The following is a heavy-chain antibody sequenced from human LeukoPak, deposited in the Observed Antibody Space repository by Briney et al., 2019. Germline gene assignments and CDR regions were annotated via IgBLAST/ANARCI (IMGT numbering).Heavy chain of an antibody. J-gene: IGHJ6*03. V-gene: IGHV4-4*07. Sequence: SETLSLTCTVSGGSISSYYWSWIRQPAGKGLEWIGRIYTSGSTNYNPSLKSRVTMSVDTSKNQVSLKLSSVTAADTAVFYCARGRAEIFGVIIPDRYNYYYMDVWGKGTTVTVSS. CDR2: IYTSGST. D-gene: IGHD3-3*01. CDR3: ARGRAEIFGVIIPDRYNYYYMDV. CDR1: GGSISSYY.